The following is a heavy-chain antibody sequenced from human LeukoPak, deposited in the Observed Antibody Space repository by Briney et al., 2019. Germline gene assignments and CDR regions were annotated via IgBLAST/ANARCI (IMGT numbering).Heavy chain of an antibody. J-gene: IGHJ3*02. D-gene: IGHD3-22*01. V-gene: IGHV3-33*01. CDR1: GFTFSSYG. Sequence: AGGSLRLSCAASGFTFSSYGMHWVRQAPGKGLEWVAVIWYDGSNKYYADSVKGRFTISRDNSKNTLYLQMNSLRAEDTAVYYCASAVYYDSSGYYYDAFDIWGQGTMVTVSS. CDR3: ASAVYYDSSGYYYDAFDI. CDR2: IWYDGSNK.